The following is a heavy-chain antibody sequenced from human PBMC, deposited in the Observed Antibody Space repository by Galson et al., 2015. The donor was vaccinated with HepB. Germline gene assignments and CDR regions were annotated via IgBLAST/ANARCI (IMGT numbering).Heavy chain of an antibody. D-gene: IGHD1-1*01. V-gene: IGHV3-48*04. CDR3: ARWAWNLNAFDI. CDR2: ASGNGGAT. CDR1: GFTFSTYS. Sequence: SLRLSCAASGFTFSTYSMNWVRQAPGKGLEWISYASGNGGATYYADSVKGRFTISRDDAKSSLSLQMNSLRAEDTAVYYCARWAWNLNAFDIWGQGTMVTVSS. J-gene: IGHJ3*02.